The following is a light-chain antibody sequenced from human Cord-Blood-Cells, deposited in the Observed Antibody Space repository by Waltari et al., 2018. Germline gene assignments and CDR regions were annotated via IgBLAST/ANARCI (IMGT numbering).Light chain of an antibody. CDR2: WAS. Sequence: DIVMTQSPDSLAASLGERATITRKSSQLRLSSSNNKNYLAWYQQKPGQPPKLLIYWASTRESWVPDRFSGSGSGTDFTLTISSLQAEDVAVYYCQQYYSTPYTFGQGTKLEIK. V-gene: IGKV4-1*01. CDR1: QLRLSSSNNKNY. CDR3: QQYYSTPYT. J-gene: IGKJ2*01.